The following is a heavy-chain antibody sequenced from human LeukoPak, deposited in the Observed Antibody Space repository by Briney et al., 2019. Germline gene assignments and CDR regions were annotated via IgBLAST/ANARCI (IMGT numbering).Heavy chain of an antibody. J-gene: IGHJ6*02. Sequence: PAVSLRLSCAASGCSFSSYALSWVRKAPGKGLEWVSVISGSGGSTHYADSVKGRLTISRDNSKNTLYPQMNSLSAEDTAVYYCANQLAAAGTFYYYGMDVWGQGTTVTVSS. CDR3: ANQLAAAGTFYYYGMDV. CDR1: GCSFSSYA. V-gene: IGHV3-23*01. CDR2: ISGSGGST. D-gene: IGHD6-13*01.